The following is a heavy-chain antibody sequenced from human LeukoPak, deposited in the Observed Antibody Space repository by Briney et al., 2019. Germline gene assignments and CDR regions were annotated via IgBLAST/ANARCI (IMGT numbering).Heavy chain of an antibody. V-gene: IGHV3-30*18. Sequence: AETLTLSCTASGVTFSYYGMNWVRLPPGKGLEWVPLISYDGSNKYYADCVKGQFTISRDNSKNTLYLQMNSLRAEDTAVYYCAKESSRYGDYQVFDYWGKATLVTVSS. CDR2: ISYDGSNK. CDR1: GVTFSYYG. CDR3: AKESSRYGDYQVFDY. J-gene: IGHJ4*02. D-gene: IGHD4-17*01.